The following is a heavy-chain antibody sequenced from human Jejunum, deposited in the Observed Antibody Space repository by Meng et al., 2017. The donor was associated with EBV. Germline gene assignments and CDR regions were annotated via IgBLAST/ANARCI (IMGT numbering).Heavy chain of an antibody. J-gene: IGHJ4*02. V-gene: IGHV3-15*01. CDR2: IRSKSDGGTT. D-gene: IGHD6-6*01. CDR1: GFTLNSAY. Sequence: VQLVESXGGLVKPGESLRLSCAASGFTLNSAYMTWVRQAPGKGLEWVGRIRSKSDGGTTDYTALAKGRFTISRDDLQNILYLQMNNLETEDTGVYYCTTMAPRPYLGQGTLVTVSS. CDR3: TTMAPRPY.